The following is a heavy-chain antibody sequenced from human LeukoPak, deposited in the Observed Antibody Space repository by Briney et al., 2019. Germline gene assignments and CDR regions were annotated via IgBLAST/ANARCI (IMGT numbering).Heavy chain of an antibody. J-gene: IGHJ4*02. CDR1: GFTFSSYA. D-gene: IGHD3-16*02. CDR3: AKGLNDYVWGSYRPLDY. Sequence: GGSLRLSCAASGFTFSSYAICWVRQAPGKGLEWVSAISGSGGSTYYADSVKGRFTIFRDNSKNTLYLQMNSLRAEDTAVYYCAKGLNDYVWGSYRPLDYWGQGTLVTVSS. V-gene: IGHV3-23*01. CDR2: ISGSGGST.